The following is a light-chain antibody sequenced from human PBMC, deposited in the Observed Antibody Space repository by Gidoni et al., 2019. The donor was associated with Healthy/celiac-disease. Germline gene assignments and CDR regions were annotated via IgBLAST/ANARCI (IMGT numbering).Light chain of an antibody. CDR1: QSVSYSSNNKNY. CDR2: WAS. J-gene: IGKJ4*01. V-gene: IGKV4-1*01. CDR3: QQYYSTPLT. Sequence: DIVMTQPPDSLAVSLGERATINCKSSQSVSYSSNNKNYLAWYQQKPGQPPKLLIYWASTRESGVPDRCSGSGAGADFTLTISSLQAEDVAFYCCQQYYSTPLTFGGGTKVEIK.